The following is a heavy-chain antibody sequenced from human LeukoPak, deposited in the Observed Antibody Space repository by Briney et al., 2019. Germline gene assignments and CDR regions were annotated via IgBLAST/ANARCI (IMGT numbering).Heavy chain of an antibody. J-gene: IGHJ4*02. CDR1: GGSISSYY. Sequence: SETLSLTCTVSGGSISSYYWSWIRQPPGKGLEWIWYIYYSGSTNYNPSLKSRVTISVDTSKNQFSLKLTSVTAADTAVYYCASKLYGDYRGFDYWGQGTLVTVSS. CDR3: ASKLYGDYRGFDY. CDR2: IYYSGST. V-gene: IGHV4-59*12. D-gene: IGHD4-17*01.